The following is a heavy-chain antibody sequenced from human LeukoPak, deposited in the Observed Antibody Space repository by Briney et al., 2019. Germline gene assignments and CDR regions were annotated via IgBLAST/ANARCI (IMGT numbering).Heavy chain of an antibody. D-gene: IGHD3-22*01. J-gene: IGHJ3*02. CDR3: ARGFNYDSSGWGAFDI. CDR1: GYTFTSYD. CDR2: MNPNSGNT. Sequence: GASVKVSCKASGYTFTSYDINWVRQATGQGLEWMGWMNPNSGNTGYAQKFQGRVTMTRNTSISTAYMELSSLRSEDTAVYYCARGFNYDSSGWGAFDIWGQGTMVTVSS. V-gene: IGHV1-8*01.